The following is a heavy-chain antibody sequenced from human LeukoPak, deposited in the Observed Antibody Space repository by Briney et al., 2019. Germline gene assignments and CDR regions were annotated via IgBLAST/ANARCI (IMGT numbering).Heavy chain of an antibody. V-gene: IGHV3-21*01. Sequence: GGSLRLSCAASGFTFSSYSMNWVRQAPGKGLEWVSSIGSSSSYIYYADSVKGRFTISRDNAKNSLYLQMNSLRAEDTAVYYCARGRYDFWSGPHTDFDYWGQGTLVTVSS. CDR1: GFTFSSYS. CDR2: IGSSSSYI. CDR3: ARGRYDFWSGPHTDFDY. J-gene: IGHJ4*02. D-gene: IGHD3-3*01.